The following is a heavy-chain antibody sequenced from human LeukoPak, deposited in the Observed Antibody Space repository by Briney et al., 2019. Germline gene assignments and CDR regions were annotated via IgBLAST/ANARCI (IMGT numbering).Heavy chain of an antibody. J-gene: IGHJ4*02. CDR1: GFTFSNYW. CDR2: IASDGSST. Sequence: GGSLRLSCAASGFTFSNYWMNWVRQAPGKGLVWVSRIASDGSSTTYADSVKGRFSISRDNAKNTLYLQMNSLRVEDTAVYYCARGRPHGNDYWGQGTLVTVSS. CDR3: ARGRPHGNDY. D-gene: IGHD4-23*01. V-gene: IGHV3-74*01.